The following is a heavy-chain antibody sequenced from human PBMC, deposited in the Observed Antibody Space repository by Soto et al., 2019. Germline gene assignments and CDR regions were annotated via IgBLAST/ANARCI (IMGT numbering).Heavy chain of an antibody. D-gene: IGHD2-2*01. J-gene: IGHJ4*02. CDR2: ISGSGGST. V-gene: IGHV3-23*01. Sequence: GGSLRLPCAASGFPFSSYAMTWVRQAPGKGLEWVSSISGSGGSTFYADSVKGRFTISRDSSKNTLYLQINSLRAEDTAIYYCTKDRYCSSTKCYAGFDYWGQGTLVTVSS. CDR3: TKDRYCSSTKCYAGFDY. CDR1: GFPFSSYA.